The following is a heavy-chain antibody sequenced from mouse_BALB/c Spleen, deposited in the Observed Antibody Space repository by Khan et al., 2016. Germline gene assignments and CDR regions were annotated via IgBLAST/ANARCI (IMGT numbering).Heavy chain of an antibody. Sequence: QVQLKQSGPSLVQPSQSLSITCTVSGFSLTSYGVHWVRQSPGKGLEWLGVIWRGGSTDYNAAFMSRLSITKDNSKSQVFFKMNSLQADDTAIYYCAKSNYDVGNYAMDYWGQGTSVTVSS. D-gene: IGHD2-4*01. V-gene: IGHV2-5-1*01. CDR1: GFSLTSYG. CDR2: IWRGGST. CDR3: AKSNYDVGNYAMDY. J-gene: IGHJ4*01.